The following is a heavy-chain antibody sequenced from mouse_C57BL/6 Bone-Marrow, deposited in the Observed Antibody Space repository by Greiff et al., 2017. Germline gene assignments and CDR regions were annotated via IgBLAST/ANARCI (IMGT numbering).Heavy chain of an antibody. CDR3: ARRSPYGSSY. J-gene: IGHJ2*01. D-gene: IGHD1-1*01. CDR2: IYPRSGNT. Sequence: VQLVESGAELARPGASVKLSCKASGYTFTSYGISWVKQSTGQGLEWIGEIYPRSGNTYYNEKFKGKATLTADKSSSTAYMELRSLTSEDSAVYFCARRSPYGSSYWGQGTTLTVSS. V-gene: IGHV1-81*01. CDR1: GYTFTSYG.